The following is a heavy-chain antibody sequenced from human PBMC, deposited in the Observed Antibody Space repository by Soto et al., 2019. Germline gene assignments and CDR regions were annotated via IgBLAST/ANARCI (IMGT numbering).Heavy chain of an antibody. V-gene: IGHV1-58*01. J-gene: IGHJ4*02. Sequence: SVKVSCKTSGFTFSSSAVHWVRQARGRRLQWIGWIDVGSANANYAQMLQGRVTMTRDISTSTAYMELSSLRSEDTAVYYCARDLHGDPYYWGQGTLVTVSS. D-gene: IGHD4-17*01. CDR3: ARDLHGDPYY. CDR2: IDVGSANA. CDR1: GFTFSSSA.